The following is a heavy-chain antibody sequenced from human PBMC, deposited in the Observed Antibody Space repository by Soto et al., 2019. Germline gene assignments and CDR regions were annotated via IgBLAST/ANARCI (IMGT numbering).Heavy chain of an antibody. D-gene: IGHD1-1*01. CDR2: IIPIFRTP. CDR1: GDTFDTFA. V-gene: IGHV1-69*12. Sequence: QVQLVQSGAEVLKPGSSVKVSCKASGDTFDTFAISWVRQAPGQGLEWMGGIIPIFRTPDYAQKFQGRVTITADVSTSTAYMELSSLRSEDTAVYYCARDKDREQLVGNYYYTLDVWGQGTTVTVS. CDR3: ARDKDREQLVGNYYYTLDV. J-gene: IGHJ6*02.